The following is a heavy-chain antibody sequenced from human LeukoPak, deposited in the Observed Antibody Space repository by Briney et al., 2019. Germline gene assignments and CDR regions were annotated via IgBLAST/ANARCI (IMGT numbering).Heavy chain of an antibody. V-gene: IGHV3-30*02. Sequence: PGGSLRLSCAASGFTFSSYGMHWVRQAPGKGLEGVAFIRYDGSNKYYADSVKGRFTISRDNSKNTLYLQMNSLRAEDTAVYYCAKPASGSYMNAFDIWGQGTMVTVSS. CDR1: GFTFSSYG. CDR2: IRYDGSNK. J-gene: IGHJ3*02. D-gene: IGHD1-26*01. CDR3: AKPASGSYMNAFDI.